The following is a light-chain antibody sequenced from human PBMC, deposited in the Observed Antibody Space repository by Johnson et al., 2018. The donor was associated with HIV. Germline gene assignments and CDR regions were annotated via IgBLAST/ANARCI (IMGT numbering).Light chain of an antibody. CDR3: GAWESSLSIYV. Sequence: QSVLTQPPSVSAAPGQKVTISCSGNSSNMGNNYVSWFQQLPETAPKLLIYDNNKRPSGIPDRFSGSKSGTSATLGITGLQTGDDADYYCGAWESSLSIYVFGSGTKVTVL. CDR2: DNN. J-gene: IGLJ1*01. V-gene: IGLV1-51*02. CDR1: SSNMGNNY.